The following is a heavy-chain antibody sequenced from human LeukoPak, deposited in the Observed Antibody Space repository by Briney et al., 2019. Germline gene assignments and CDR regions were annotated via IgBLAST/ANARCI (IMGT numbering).Heavy chain of an antibody. Sequence: GSSVKVSCKASGGTFSSYAISWVRQAPGQGLEWMGGIIPIFGTANYAQKFQGRVTITADESTSTAYMGLSSLRSEDTAVYYCARALFPYCSSTSCHSGYFDYWGQGTLVTVSS. CDR1: GGTFSSYA. D-gene: IGHD2-2*01. V-gene: IGHV1-69*01. CDR3: ARALFPYCSSTSCHSGYFDY. CDR2: IIPIFGTA. J-gene: IGHJ4*02.